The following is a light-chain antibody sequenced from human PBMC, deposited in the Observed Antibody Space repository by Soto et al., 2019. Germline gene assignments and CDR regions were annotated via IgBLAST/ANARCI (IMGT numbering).Light chain of an antibody. Sequence: QSFLTQPPSVSGTPGQRVTVSCSGGRSNIGSNTVHWYQQLPGTAPKLLIYDDNKRPSGIPDRFSGSKSGTSATLGITGFQTGDEADYYCGSWDSSLSAYVFGTGTKVTVL. CDR2: DDN. J-gene: IGLJ1*01. CDR1: RSNIGSNT. CDR3: GSWDSSLSAYV. V-gene: IGLV1-51*01.